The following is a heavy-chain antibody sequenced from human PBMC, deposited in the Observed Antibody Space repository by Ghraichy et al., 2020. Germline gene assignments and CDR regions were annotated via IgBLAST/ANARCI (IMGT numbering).Heavy chain of an antibody. J-gene: IGHJ6*03. CDR3: ARVGGYYYSYMDV. CDR1: GYSISGAYF. V-gene: IGHV4-38-2*01. CDR2: VDQRGNT. Sequence: SQTPSLTCGVSGYSISGAYFWGWVRQAPGKGLEWIGNVDQRGNTFYNPSLRTRLTISVDTSTNQFSLKVSSVTATDTAVYYCARVGGYYYSYMDVWGKGTTVTVSS. D-gene: IGHD3-16*01.